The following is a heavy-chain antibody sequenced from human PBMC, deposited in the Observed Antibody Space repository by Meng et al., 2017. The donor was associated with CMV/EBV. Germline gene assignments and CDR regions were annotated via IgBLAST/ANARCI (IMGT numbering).Heavy chain of an antibody. D-gene: IGHD3-22*01. V-gene: IGHV4-34*01. J-gene: IGHJ3*02. CDR2: INHSGST. CDR3: ARARSKYYYDSRRHAFDI. CDR1: GGSFRGYY. Sequence: GLPQRWVVRLFEPSDTLSRTCAFYGGSFRGYYWSWSRQPPGKGLEWIGEINHSGSTNYNPSLKSRVTISVDTSKNQFSLKLSSVTAADTAVYYCARARSKYYYDSRRHAFDIWGQGTMVTVSS.